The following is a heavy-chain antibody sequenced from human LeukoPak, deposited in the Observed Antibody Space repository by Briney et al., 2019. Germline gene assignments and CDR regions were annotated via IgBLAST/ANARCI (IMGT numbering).Heavy chain of an antibody. CDR3: AREDGVQTFDY. J-gene: IGHJ4*02. D-gene: IGHD2-8*01. CDR2: IYTSGST. V-gene: IGHV4-61*02. Sequence: PSQTLSLTCTVSGGSISSGSYYWSWTRHPAGKGLEWIGRIYTSGSTNYNPSLKSRVTISVDTSKNQFSLKLSSVTAADTAVYYCAREDGVQTFDYWGQGTLVTVSS. CDR1: GGSISSGSYY.